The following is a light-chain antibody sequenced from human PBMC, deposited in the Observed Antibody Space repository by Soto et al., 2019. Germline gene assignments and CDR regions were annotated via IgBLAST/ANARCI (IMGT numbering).Light chain of an antibody. J-gene: IGLJ1*01. CDR1: SSNVGGYNY. Sequence: QSALTQPRSVSGSPGQSVALSCTGTSSNVGGYNYVSWYQQHPGKAPKLMIYDVSKRPSGVPDRFSGSKSGNTASLSISGLQAEDEADYYCCSYAGRYTSHVFGTGTKLTVL. CDR2: DVS. V-gene: IGLV2-11*01. CDR3: CSYAGRYTSHV.